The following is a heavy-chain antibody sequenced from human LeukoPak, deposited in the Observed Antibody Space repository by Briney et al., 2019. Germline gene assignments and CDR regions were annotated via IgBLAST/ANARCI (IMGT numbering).Heavy chain of an antibody. Sequence: GGSLRLSCAASGFTFSSYAMHWVRQAPGKGLEWVAVISYDGSNKYYADSVKGRFTISSDNSKNTVYLQMNSLTAEDTAVYYCAKYGRSTWFYLDSWGQGTLVTVSS. CDR2: ISYDGSNK. CDR1: GFTFSSYA. V-gene: IGHV3-30-3*02. D-gene: IGHD6-13*01. J-gene: IGHJ4*02. CDR3: AKYGRSTWFYLDS.